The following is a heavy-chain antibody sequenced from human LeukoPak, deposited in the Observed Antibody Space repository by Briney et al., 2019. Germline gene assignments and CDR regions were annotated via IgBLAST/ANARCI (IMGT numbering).Heavy chain of an antibody. D-gene: IGHD6-19*01. V-gene: IGHV3-23*01. Sequence: GGSLRLSCAASGFTFSSYAMSWIRQAPGKGLEWVSAISGSGGSTYYADSVKGRFTISRDNSKNTLYLQMNSLRAEDTAVYYCAKDGSGWFWGYFDYWGQGTLVTVSS. CDR1: GFTFSSYA. CDR3: AKDGSGWFWGYFDY. J-gene: IGHJ4*02. CDR2: ISGSGGST.